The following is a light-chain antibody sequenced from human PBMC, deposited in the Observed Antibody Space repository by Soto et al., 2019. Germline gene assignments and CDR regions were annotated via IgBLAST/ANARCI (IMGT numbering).Light chain of an antibody. CDR1: SSDVGGYNY. Sequence: QSALTQPPSASGSPGQSVTISCAGTSSDVGGYNYVSWYQHHPGKAPKLMIYEVNKRPSGVPDRFSGSKSGNTASLTVSGPQAEDEGDYYCSSYAGNNHLGVFGGGTKVTVL. J-gene: IGLJ2*01. CDR3: SSYAGNNHLGV. V-gene: IGLV2-8*01. CDR2: EVN.